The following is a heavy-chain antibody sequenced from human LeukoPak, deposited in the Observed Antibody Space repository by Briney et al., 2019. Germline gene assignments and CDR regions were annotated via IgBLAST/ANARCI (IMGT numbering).Heavy chain of an antibody. D-gene: IGHD3-22*01. V-gene: IGHV4-34*01. J-gene: IGHJ4*02. CDR3: AITYDSSGYYYNY. Sequence: SETLSLTCAVYGGSFSGYYWGWIRQPPGKGLEWIGEINHSGSTNYNPSLKSRVTISVDTSKNQFSLKLSSVTAADTAVYYCAITYDSSGYYYNYWGQGTLVTVSS. CDR2: INHSGST. CDR1: GGSFSGYY.